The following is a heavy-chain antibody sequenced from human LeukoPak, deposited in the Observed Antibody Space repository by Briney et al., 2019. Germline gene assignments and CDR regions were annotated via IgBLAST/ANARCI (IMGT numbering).Heavy chain of an antibody. V-gene: IGHV3-7*03. J-gene: IGHJ4*02. CDR1: GFTFSSYW. CDR3: ARETPYGSLTFDY. CDR2: MQPDGGEK. Sequence: GGSLRLSCAASGFTFSSYWMSWVRQAPGKGLEWVANMQPDGGEKYYVDSAKGRFTISRDNAKNSLYLQMNSLRAEDTAVYYCARETPYGSLTFDYWGQGTRVTVSS. D-gene: IGHD3-10*01.